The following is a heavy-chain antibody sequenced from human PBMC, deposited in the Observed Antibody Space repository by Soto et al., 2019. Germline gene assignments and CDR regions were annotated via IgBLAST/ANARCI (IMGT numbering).Heavy chain of an antibody. CDR3: VRQAKLTTVTANVGYYYGLDV. Sequence: DVQLLESGGGLVQPGGSLRLSCAASGFRFSTYDMSWVRQAPGKGLEWVSVMSGSGSGTYYAESVKGRFTISRDNSKNTLYLQRNSLRAEDTAVYYCVRQAKLTTVTANVGYYYGLDVWGQGTTVTVSS. D-gene: IGHD4-4*01. CDR2: MSGSGSGT. V-gene: IGHV3-23*01. CDR1: GFRFSTYD. J-gene: IGHJ6*02.